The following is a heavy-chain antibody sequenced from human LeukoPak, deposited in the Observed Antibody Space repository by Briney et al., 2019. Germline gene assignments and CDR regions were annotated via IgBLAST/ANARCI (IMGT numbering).Heavy chain of an antibody. CDR2: ISGSGGST. Sequence: GGSLRLSCAASGFTFSSYAMSWVRQAPGKELEWVSAISGSGGSTYYADSVKGRFTISRDNSKNTLYLQMDSLRAEDTAVYYCAKGAWDCSSTSCYFNWFDPWGQGTLVTVSS. CDR3: AKGAWDCSSTSCYFNWFDP. CDR1: GFTFSSYA. J-gene: IGHJ5*02. V-gene: IGHV3-23*01. D-gene: IGHD2-2*01.